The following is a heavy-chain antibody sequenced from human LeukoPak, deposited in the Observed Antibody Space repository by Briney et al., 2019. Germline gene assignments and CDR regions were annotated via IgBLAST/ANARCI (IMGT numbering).Heavy chain of an antibody. V-gene: IGHV4-39*07. D-gene: IGHD5-12*01. CDR2: INHSGST. Sequence: SETLSLTCTVSGGSISGSNYYWGWIRQPPGKGLGWIGEINHSGSTTYNPSLKSRVTISVDTSKNQLSLKLNSVTAADTAVYYCARSRRGGSGLSDCDYWGQGTLVTVSS. CDR3: ARSRRGGSGLSDCDY. CDR1: GGSISGSNYY. J-gene: IGHJ4*02.